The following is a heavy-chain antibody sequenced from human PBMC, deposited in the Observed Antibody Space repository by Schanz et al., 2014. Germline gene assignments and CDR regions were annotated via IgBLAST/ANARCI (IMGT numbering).Heavy chain of an antibody. D-gene: IGHD3-3*01. V-gene: IGHV1-18*01. CDR3: ARDRRFFDRDDLYYFDS. Sequence: QVHLVQSGAEVKRPGASVKVSCKASGYIFINSGISWVRQAPGQGLEWMGWISVYNHNKEYDQKFQGRVTMTTDTSTSTAYMALTDLRSDDTDVYYCARDRRFFDRDDLYYFDSWGQGTLVTVSS. CDR1: GYIFINSG. J-gene: IGHJ4*02. CDR2: ISVYNHNK.